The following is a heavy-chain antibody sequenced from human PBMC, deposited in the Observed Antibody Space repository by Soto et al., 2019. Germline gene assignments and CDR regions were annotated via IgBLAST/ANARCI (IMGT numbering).Heavy chain of an antibody. CDR1: VGSISSGGYS. CDR3: ARADYCSGSNPWFDP. D-gene: IGHD3-10*01. CDR2: IYHSGST. J-gene: IGHJ5*02. Sequence: QLQLQESGSGLVKPSQTLSLTCAVSVGSISSGGYSWSWIRQPPGKGLEWIGYIYHSGSTYYNPSLKSRVTISVDRSKNQFSLKLSSLTAADTAVYYCARADYCSGSNPWFDPWGQGTLVTVSS. V-gene: IGHV4-30-2*01.